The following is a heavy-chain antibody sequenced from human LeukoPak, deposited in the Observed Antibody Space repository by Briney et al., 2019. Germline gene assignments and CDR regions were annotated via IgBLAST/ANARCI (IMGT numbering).Heavy chain of an antibody. D-gene: IGHD6-19*01. CDR2: IRFDGSNK. CDR3: AKDTRSRGSSGWYYGYFDY. V-gene: IGHV3-30*02. J-gene: IGHJ4*02. CDR1: GFTFSSHG. Sequence: PGGSLRLSCAASGFTFSSHGMHWVRQAPGKGLKWVAFIRFDGSNKYYADSVKGRFTISRDNSKNTLYLQMNSLRAEDTAVYYCAKDTRSRGSSGWYYGYFDYWGQGTLVTVSS.